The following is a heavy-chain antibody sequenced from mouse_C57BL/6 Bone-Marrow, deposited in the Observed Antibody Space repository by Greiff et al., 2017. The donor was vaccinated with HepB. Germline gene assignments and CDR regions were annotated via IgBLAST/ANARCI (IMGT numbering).Heavy chain of an antibody. V-gene: IGHV5-17*01. CDR2: ISSGSSTI. Sequence: EVKLVESGGGLVKPGGSLKLSCAASGFTFSDYGMHWVRQAPEKGLEWVAYISSGSSTIYYADTVKGRFTISRDNAKNTLFLQMTSLRSEDTAMYYCARLPYNWVFAYWGQGTLVTVSA. CDR1: GFTFSDYG. D-gene: IGHD4-1*01. J-gene: IGHJ3*01. CDR3: ARLPYNWVFAY.